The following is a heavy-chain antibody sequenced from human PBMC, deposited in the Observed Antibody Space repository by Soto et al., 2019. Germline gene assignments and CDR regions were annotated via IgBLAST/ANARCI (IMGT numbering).Heavy chain of an antibody. Sequence: GGSLRLSCVVSGFTFSSHSMNWVRQAPGKGLEWVSSITTSSDSIYYTDSVKGRFTLSRDNAKNSLFLQMNSLRAEGTAVYYCARSTRGFSYGKIDSWGQGTLVTVSS. D-gene: IGHD5-18*01. V-gene: IGHV3-21*01. CDR3: ARSTRGFSYGKIDS. J-gene: IGHJ4*02. CDR2: ITTSSDSI. CDR1: GFTFSSHS.